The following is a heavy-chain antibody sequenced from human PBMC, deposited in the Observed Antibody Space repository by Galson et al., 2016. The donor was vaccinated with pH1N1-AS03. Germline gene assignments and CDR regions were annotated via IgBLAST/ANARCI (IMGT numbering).Heavy chain of an antibody. Sequence: SLRLSCAASGFTFSDVWMSWVRQAPGRGLEWVGRIKSKTDGGTTVYAAPVKGRFTISRDDSKNTLYLQMNTLKSEDTAVYYCRVVAENDAFDMWGQGTMVTVSS. CDR3: RVVAENDAFDM. CDR1: GFTFSDVW. D-gene: IGHD3-22*01. J-gene: IGHJ3*02. CDR2: IKSKTDGGTT. V-gene: IGHV3-15*01.